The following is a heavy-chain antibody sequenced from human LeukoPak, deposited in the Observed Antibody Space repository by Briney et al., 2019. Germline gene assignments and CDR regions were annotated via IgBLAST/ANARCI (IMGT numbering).Heavy chain of an antibody. V-gene: IGHV1-2*02. D-gene: IGHD3-9*01. CDR2: INSDSGFT. CDR3: ARNFDLKGFDP. J-gene: IGHJ5*02. Sequence: ASVKVSCKASGYTFTGYYMNWVRQAPGQGLEWMGWINSDSGFTKYAQKFQGRVTMTRDTSITTVYMDLTRLTSDDTAVYYCARNFDLKGFDPWGQGTLVTVSS. CDR1: GYTFTGYY.